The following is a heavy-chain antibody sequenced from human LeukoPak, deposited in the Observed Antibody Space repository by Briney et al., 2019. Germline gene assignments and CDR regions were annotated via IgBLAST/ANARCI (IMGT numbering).Heavy chain of an antibody. V-gene: IGHV3-30*02. CDR1: GFTFSSYG. CDR3: AKDRESYYCTSTSCYLDY. Sequence: GSLRLSCAASGFTFSSYGMHWVRQAPGKGLEWVAFIRYDGSNKYYADSVKGRFTISRDNSKNTLYLRMNSLRAEDTAVYYCAKDRESYYCTSTSCYLDYWGQGTLVTVSS. D-gene: IGHD2-2*01. CDR2: IRYDGSNK. J-gene: IGHJ4*02.